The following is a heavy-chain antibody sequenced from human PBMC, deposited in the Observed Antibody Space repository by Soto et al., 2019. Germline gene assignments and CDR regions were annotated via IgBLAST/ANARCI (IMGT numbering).Heavy chain of an antibody. V-gene: IGHV3-21*01. CDR3: AGSNGITWSPFDS. D-gene: IGHD6-13*01. CDR2: ISPDGHYI. CDR1: GLTFSTYS. J-gene: IGHJ4*02. Sequence: EVQVVESGGGLVKPGGSLRLSCAASGLTFSTYSMNWVRRAPGKGLEWVSSISPDGHYIYYADSVRGRFTTSRDNAWNSLYLQMNSLRADDTAGYYCAGSNGITWSPFDSWGQGTLVTVSS.